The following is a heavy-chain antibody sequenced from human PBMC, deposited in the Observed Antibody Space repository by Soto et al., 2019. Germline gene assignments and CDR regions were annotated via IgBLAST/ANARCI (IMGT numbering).Heavy chain of an antibody. D-gene: IGHD6-13*01. CDR1: GGTFSSYA. V-gene: IGHV1-69*06. Sequence: QVQLVQSGAEAKKPGSSVKVSCKTSGGTFSSYAISWVRQAPGQGLEWMGGIVPLFRTTNYAQKFQGRVTITADTSKYTVYMELSGLRSGDTAVYYGARGGDSSTWSNLLDRSGLDVWGQGTTVTVSS. J-gene: IGHJ6*02. CDR2: IVPLFRTT. CDR3: ARGGDSSTWSNLLDRSGLDV.